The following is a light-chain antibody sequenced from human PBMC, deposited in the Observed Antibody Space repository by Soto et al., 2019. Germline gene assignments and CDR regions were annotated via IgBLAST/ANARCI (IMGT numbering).Light chain of an antibody. CDR2: GAS. J-gene: IGKJ4*01. Sequence: EIVLTQSPGTLSLSPGERATLSCRASQSVSNNYLAWYQQKPGQAPRLLIYGASNRATGIPARFSGSGSGTDFTLTISSLEPEDFAVYYCKQRSNWPLTFGGGTKVDIK. CDR1: QSVSNNY. V-gene: IGKV3-11*01. CDR3: KQRSNWPLT.